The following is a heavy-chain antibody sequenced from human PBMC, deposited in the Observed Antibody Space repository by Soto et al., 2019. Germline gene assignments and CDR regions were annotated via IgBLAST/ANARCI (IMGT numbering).Heavy chain of an antibody. CDR2: ISYDGSNK. D-gene: IGHD5-12*01. CDR1: GLTFSSYA. V-gene: IGHV3-30-3*01. Sequence: GGPLRLSWAASGLTFSSYAMHWVRQATGKGLERVAVISYDGSNKYYADSVKCRFTISRDNSQNSLYLQMNSLRAEDTAVYYCARGVLVVATDKLSYYYYGMDVSGQRTTLTVSS. CDR3: ARGVLVVATDKLSYYYYGMDV. J-gene: IGHJ6*01.